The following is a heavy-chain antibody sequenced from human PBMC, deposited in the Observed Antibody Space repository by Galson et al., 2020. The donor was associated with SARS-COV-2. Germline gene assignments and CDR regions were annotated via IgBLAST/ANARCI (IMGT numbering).Heavy chain of an antibody. J-gene: IGHJ6*02. V-gene: IGHV3-30*18. CDR1: GFTFSNYG. Sequence: GGSLRLSCAASGFTFSNYGMHWVRQAPGKGLQWVAILSYDGSIEYYAESVKGRFTISRDNSKSTLYLQMNSLKTDDTAVYFCAKDHRTAVASYYYGMDVWGQGTTVTV. D-gene: IGHD5-18*01. CDR3: AKDHRTAVASYYYGMDV. CDR2: LSYDGSIE.